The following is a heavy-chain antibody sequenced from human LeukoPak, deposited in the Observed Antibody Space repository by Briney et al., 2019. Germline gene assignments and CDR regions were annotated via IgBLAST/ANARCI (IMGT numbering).Heavy chain of an antibody. CDR3: ARRCDTSSYYTYYFDY. V-gene: IGHV1-2*02. CDR2: INPNSGGT. Sequence: ASVKVSCKASGYTFTAYYIHWVRQAPGQGLEWTGWINPNSGGTNYAQKFQGRVTMTRDTSISTAYMELSRLRSDDTAVYFCARRCDTSSYYTYYFDYWGQGTLVTVSS. J-gene: IGHJ4*02. CDR1: GYTFTAYY. D-gene: IGHD3-22*01.